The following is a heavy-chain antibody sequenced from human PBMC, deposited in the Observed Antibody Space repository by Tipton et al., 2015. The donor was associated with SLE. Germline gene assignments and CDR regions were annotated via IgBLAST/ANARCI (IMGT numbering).Heavy chain of an antibody. Sequence: SLRLSCAASGFTFSNYWMHWVRQVPGKGPVGVSRINTDGSSTNQADSVKGRFTISRDNAKNTLYLQMNSLRAEDTAVYYCVRKKRGGTYLDYWGQGTLVTVSS. V-gene: IGHV3-74*01. CDR2: INTDGSST. J-gene: IGHJ4*02. CDR3: VRKKRGGTYLDY. CDR1: GFTFSNYW.